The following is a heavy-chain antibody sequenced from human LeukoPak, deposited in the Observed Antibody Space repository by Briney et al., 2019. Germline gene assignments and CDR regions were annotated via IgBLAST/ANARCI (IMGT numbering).Heavy chain of an antibody. J-gene: IGHJ4*02. CDR2: INPSGGST. V-gene: IGHV1-46*01. D-gene: IGHD5-24*01. CDR3: ARDHGGYNYDFDY. CDR1: GYTFTRYY. Sequence: ASVKVSCKTSGYTFTRYYIHWVRQAPGQGLEWMGMINPSGGSTSSAQKFQGRVTMTRDTSTSTVYMELSSLRSEDTAVYYCARDHGGYNYDFDYWGQGTLVTVSS.